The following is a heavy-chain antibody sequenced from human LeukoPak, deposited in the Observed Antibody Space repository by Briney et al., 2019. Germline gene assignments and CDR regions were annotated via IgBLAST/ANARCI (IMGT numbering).Heavy chain of an antibody. J-gene: IGHJ4*02. CDR3: ARTTDYVWGSYRYPYYFDY. CDR2: IYHSGST. D-gene: IGHD3-16*02. Sequence: PSGTLSLTCAVSGGSISSSNWWSWVRQPPGKGLEWIREIYHSGSTNYNPSLKSRVTISVDKSKNQFSLKLSSVTAADTAVYYCARTTDYVWGSYRYPYYFDYWGQGTLVTVSS. V-gene: IGHV4-4*02. CDR1: GGSISSSNW.